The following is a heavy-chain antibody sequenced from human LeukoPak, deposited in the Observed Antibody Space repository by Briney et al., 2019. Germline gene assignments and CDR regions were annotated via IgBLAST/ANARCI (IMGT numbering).Heavy chain of an antibody. D-gene: IGHD3-3*01. Sequence: PSETLSLPCTVSGNLLSSDYYWGCLRQPPGKGLEWIGNIYQSESTYYNPSLKSQVPISVVTSKTEFSLKLRSVTAADTAVYYCARVSYNFGSGYYVFQIWGQGNNGHRLF. CDR2: IYQSEST. CDR3: ARVSYNFGSGYYVFQI. J-gene: IGHJ3*02. V-gene: IGHV4-38-2*02. CDR1: GNLLSSDYY.